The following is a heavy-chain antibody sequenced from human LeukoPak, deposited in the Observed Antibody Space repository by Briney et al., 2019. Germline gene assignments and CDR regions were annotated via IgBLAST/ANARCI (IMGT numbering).Heavy chain of an antibody. J-gene: IGHJ4*02. D-gene: IGHD4-23*01. CDR1: GGTFSSYT. CDR3: ARAPSGGLAHFDY. Sequence: SVKVSCXASGGTFSSYTISWVRQAPGQGLEWMGRIIPILGIANYAQKFQGRVTITADKSTSTAYMELSSLRSEDTAVYYCARAPSGGLAHFDYWGQGTLVTVSS. CDR2: IIPILGIA. V-gene: IGHV1-69*02.